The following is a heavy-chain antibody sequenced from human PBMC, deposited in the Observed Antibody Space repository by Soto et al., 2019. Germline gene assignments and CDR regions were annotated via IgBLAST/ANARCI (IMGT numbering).Heavy chain of an antibody. CDR3: ATWHEREHAFDV. Sequence: DVQLVESGGGLIQPGESLRLSCAAFGLTISGKNYVAWVRQAPGKGLEWVAALYDVDGSFYADSVTGLFTTSSDSSTPTVYLQMNDVRPDDTAVYYCATWHEREHAFDVWGQGTTVTISS. CDR1: GLTISGKNY. J-gene: IGHJ3*01. CDR2: LYDVDGS. D-gene: IGHD1-1*01. V-gene: IGHV3-53*01.